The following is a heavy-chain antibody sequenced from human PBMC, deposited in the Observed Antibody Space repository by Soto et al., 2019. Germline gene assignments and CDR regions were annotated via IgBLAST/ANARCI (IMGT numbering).Heavy chain of an antibody. J-gene: IGHJ4*02. CDR1: GFTFDEYA. CDR2: ISWNSGSI. CDR3: AKDMYY. Sequence: EVQLVESGGGLVQPGRSLRLSCAASGFTFDEYAMHWVRQAPGKGLEWVSGISWNSGSIGYADSVKGRFTISRDNAKNSLYLQMNSLRAEDPALYYCAKDMYYWGQGTLVTVSS. V-gene: IGHV3-9*01.